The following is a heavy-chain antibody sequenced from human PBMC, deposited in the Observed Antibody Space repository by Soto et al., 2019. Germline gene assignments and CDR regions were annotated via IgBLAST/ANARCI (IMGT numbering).Heavy chain of an antibody. CDR1: GYTFTGYY. J-gene: IGHJ3*02. V-gene: IGHV1-2*04. Sequence: QVQLVQSGAEVKKPGASVKVSCKASGYTFTGYYMHWVRQAPGQGLEWMGWINPNSGGTNYAQKFQGWVTMTRDTSISTAYMELGRLRSDDTAVYYCARTVGYTRYFDWPLGVGGINDAFDIWGQGTMVTVSS. D-gene: IGHD3-9*01. CDR2: INPNSGGT. CDR3: ARTVGYTRYFDWPLGVGGINDAFDI.